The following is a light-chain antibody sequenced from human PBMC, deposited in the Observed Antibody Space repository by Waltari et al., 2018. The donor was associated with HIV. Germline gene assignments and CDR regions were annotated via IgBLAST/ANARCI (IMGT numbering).Light chain of an antibody. CDR1: SGSIASNP. V-gene: IGLV6-57*02. Sequence: NFMLTQPHSVSESPGKTVSISCTASSGSIASNPVQCDRQRPGGAPNTVIYEDDQRPSGVPDRFSGSIDTSSNSASLSISGVKTEDEADYYCQTYDSGKQWVFGGGTKLTVL. CDR3: QTYDSGKQWV. CDR2: EDD. J-gene: IGLJ3*02.